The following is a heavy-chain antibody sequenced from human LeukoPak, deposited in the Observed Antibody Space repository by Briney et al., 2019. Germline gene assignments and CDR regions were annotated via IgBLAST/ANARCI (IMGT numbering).Heavy chain of an antibody. D-gene: IGHD3-16*01. J-gene: IGHJ4*02. CDR2: IKEDGSEK. CDR3: ARGSSFGAY. Sequence: GGSLRLSCTVSGFIFSSHWMHWVRQAPGKGLEWVANIKEDGSEKYYVDSVRGRFIISRDNAKNSLYLQMNSLRGGDTAVYYCARGSSFGAYWGQGTLVTVSS. V-gene: IGHV3-7*03. CDR1: GFIFSSHW.